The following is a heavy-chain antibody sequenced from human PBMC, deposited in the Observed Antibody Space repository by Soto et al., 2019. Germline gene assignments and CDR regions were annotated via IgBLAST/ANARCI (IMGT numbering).Heavy chain of an antibody. CDR1: GDTISSGDYY. D-gene: IGHD2-15*01. Sequence: PSETLSIASTVSGDTISSGDYYGCWIRQPPGKGLEWIGYIYYSGSTYYNPSLKSRVTISVDTSKNQFSLKLSSVTAADTAVYYCARVLYIWRGVAAEKAEAYYFDYWGQGTLVTVSS. CDR2: IYYSGST. J-gene: IGHJ4*02. CDR3: ARVLYIWRGVAAEKAEAYYFDY. V-gene: IGHV4-30-4*01.